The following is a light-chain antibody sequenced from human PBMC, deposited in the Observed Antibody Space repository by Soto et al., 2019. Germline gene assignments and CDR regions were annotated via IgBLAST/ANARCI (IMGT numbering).Light chain of an antibody. CDR1: SSDVGGYNY. CDR2: EVS. J-gene: IGLJ2*01. V-gene: IGLV2-14*01. Sequence: QAVVTQPASVSGSPGQSITISCIGSSSDVGGYNYVSWYQHHPGRVPKPMIFEVSDRPSGVSSRFSGSKSGNTAYLTISGLQAEDEADYYCSSFSSTSTIVFGGGNKLTVL. CDR3: SSFSSTSTIV.